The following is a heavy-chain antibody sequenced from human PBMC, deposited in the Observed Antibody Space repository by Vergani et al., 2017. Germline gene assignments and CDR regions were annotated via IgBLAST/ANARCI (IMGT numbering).Heavy chain of an antibody. CDR2: IYYSGST. Sequence: QVKLQESGPGLLKPSETLSLTCTVSGGSISSYYWSWIRQPPGKGLEWIGYIYYSGSTNYNPSLKSRVTMSLDSSKNQFSLKLTSVTAADTAVYYCAAYDFPESPFDPWGQGTLVTISS. CDR1: GGSISSYY. V-gene: IGHV4-59*08. D-gene: IGHD3/OR15-3a*01. J-gene: IGHJ5*02. CDR3: AAYDFPESPFDP.